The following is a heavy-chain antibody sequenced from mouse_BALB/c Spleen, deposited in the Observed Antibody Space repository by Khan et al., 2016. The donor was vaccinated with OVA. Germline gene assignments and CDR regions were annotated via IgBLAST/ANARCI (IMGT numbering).Heavy chain of an antibody. CDR3: ASYGDFCDY. V-gene: IGHV9-4*02. D-gene: IGHD1-1*01. J-gene: IGHJ2*01. Sequence: QIQLVQSGPELKKPGETVRISCKASGYTFTTAGIQWVQEMPGKGLKWIGWINTHSGMPKYADDFKGRFAFSLETSASTAYLQITNLKNEDTATYFCASYGDFCDYWGQGTTLTVSS. CDR2: INTHSGMP. CDR1: GYTFTTAG.